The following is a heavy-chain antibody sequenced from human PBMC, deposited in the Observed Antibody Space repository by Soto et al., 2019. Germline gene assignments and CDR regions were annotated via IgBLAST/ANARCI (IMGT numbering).Heavy chain of an antibody. D-gene: IGHD2-21*01. V-gene: IGHV4-4*02. Sequence: PSETLSLTCAVSATSISSSYWWTLVRQPPGRGLEWIGEIYHTGITKYNPSLKSRVTISVDKSNNQFSLELRAVTAADTAVYYCTTLPPRILVVKTEIHPWGQGTLVTVSS. CDR1: ATSISSSYW. CDR3: TTLPPRILVVKTEIHP. CDR2: IYHTGIT. J-gene: IGHJ5*02.